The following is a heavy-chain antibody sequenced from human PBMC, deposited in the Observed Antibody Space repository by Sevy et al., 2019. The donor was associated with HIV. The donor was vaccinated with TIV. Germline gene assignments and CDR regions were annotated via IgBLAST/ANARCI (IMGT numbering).Heavy chain of an antibody. Sequence: ASVKVSCKASGYTFTSYGISWVRQAPGQGLEWMGWISAYNGNTNHAQKLQGRVTMTTDTSTSTAYMELRSLRSDDTAVYYCARGIAAAGTNYYYMDVWCKGTTVTVSS. J-gene: IGHJ6*03. CDR3: ARGIAAAGTNYYYMDV. CDR1: GYTFTSYG. V-gene: IGHV1-18*01. CDR2: ISAYNGNT. D-gene: IGHD6-13*01.